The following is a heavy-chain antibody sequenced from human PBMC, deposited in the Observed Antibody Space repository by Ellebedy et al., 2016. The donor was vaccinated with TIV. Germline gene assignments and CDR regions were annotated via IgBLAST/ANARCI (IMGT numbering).Heavy chain of an antibody. CDR3: TYWPGSGRTYFHS. CDR1: GFSLSTTGAG. D-gene: IGHD3-10*01. CDR2: IYYNGDK. Sequence: SGPTLVXPTQPPTLTCSFSGFSLSTTGAGVGWIRQPPGKALEWLALIYYNGDKRYTPSLRHKLTLTDDSSRNQVLLTVTDMDPADTATYYCTYWPGSGRTYFHSWGQGILVTVSS. V-gene: IGHV2-5*01. J-gene: IGHJ4*02.